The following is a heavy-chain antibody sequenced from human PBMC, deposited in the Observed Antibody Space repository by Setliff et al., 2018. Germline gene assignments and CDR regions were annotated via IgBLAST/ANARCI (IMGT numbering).Heavy chain of an antibody. J-gene: IGHJ4*02. Sequence: PGGSLRLSCAASGFTFGSYWMTWVRQAPEKGLEWVANIHQDGSERHYVDSVKGRFTISRDNAKNSLFLQMNILEVEDTAVYYCGRDWASGDDHWGRGTLVTVSS. CDR3: GRDWASGDDH. D-gene: IGHD3-10*01. CDR2: IHQDGSER. CDR1: GFTFGSYW. V-gene: IGHV3-7*01.